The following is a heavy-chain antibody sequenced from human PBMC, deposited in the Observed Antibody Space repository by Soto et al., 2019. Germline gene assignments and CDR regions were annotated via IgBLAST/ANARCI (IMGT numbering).Heavy chain of an antibody. D-gene: IGHD1-7*01. CDR2: ISSSSSTI. CDR1: GFTFSSYS. V-gene: IGHV3-48*02. Sequence: QTGGSLRLSCAASGFTFSSYSMNWVRQAPGKRLEWVSYISSSSSTIYYADSVKGRFTISRDNAKNSLYLQMNSLRDEDTAVYYCARAHPIPRYNWNSTPKYNWFDPWGQGXLVTVSS. CDR3: ARAHPIPRYNWNSTPKYNWFDP. J-gene: IGHJ5*02.